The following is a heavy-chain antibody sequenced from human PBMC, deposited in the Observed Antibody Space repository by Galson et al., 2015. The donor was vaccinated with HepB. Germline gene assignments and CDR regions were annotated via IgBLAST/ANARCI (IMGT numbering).Heavy chain of an antibody. D-gene: IGHD5-24*01. V-gene: IGHV1-8*01. J-gene: IGHJ6*02. CDR1: GYTFTSYD. CDR2: MNPNSGNT. Sequence: SVKVSCKASGYTFTSYDINWVRQATGQGLEWMGWMNPNSGNTGYAQKFKGRVTMTRNTSISTAYMELSSLRSEDTAVYYCARGGVVGDGYNFPYFYGMDVWGQGTTVTVSS. CDR3: ARGGVVGDGYNFPYFYGMDV.